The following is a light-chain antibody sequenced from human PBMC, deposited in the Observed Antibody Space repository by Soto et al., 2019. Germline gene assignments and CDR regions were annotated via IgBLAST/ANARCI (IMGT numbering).Light chain of an antibody. CDR3: QQYSTYSRT. V-gene: IGKV1-5*03. J-gene: IGKJ1*01. CDR1: QRINNY. Sequence: DIQMTQSPSTLSASVGDRVTITCRASQRINNYLAWYQQKPGKAPKLLIQKASILESGVPSRFSGSGSGTEFTLTISTLQPDDFATYYCQQYSTYSRTFGQGTKVEVK. CDR2: KAS.